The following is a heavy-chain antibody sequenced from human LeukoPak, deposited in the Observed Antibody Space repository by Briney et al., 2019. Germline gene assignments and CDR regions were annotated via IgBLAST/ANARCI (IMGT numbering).Heavy chain of an antibody. J-gene: IGHJ5*02. CDR2: INPSGGST. CDR3: ARGDLGYSSSEGFDP. Sequence: GASVKVSCKASGYTFTSYYMHWVRQAPGQGLECMGIINPSGGSTSYAQKFQGRVTMTRDTSTSTVYMELSSLRSEDTAVYYCARGDLGYSSSEGFDPWGQGTLVTVSS. CDR1: GYTFTSYY. D-gene: IGHD6-13*01. V-gene: IGHV1-46*01.